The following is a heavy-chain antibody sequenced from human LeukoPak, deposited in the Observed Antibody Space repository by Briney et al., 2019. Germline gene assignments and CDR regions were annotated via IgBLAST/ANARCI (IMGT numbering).Heavy chain of an antibody. CDR2: FHYSGST. D-gene: IGHD2-15*01. J-gene: IGHJ4*02. CDR3: ARHHDGGPKLRLDF. CDR1: GGSIRSYY. V-gene: IGHV4-59*08. Sequence: SETLSLTCTVSGGSIRSYYWSWIRQSPGKGLEWIGFFHYSGSTNYNPSLNSRVTTSIDTSMNQLSLTLVSVTAADTAVYFCARHHDGGPKLRLDFWGLGVLVTVSS.